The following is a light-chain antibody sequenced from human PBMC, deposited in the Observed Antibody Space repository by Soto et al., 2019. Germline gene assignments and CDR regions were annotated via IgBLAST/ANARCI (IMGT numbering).Light chain of an antibody. J-gene: IGLJ1*01. V-gene: IGLV2-8*01. CDR3: SSYAASNTYV. CDR2: EVS. Sequence: QSALTQPPSASGSPGQSVTISCTGTSSDVGGYNYVSWYQQHPGKAPKLMIYEVSKRPSGVPDRFSGSKSGNTASLTVSGLQAEDEADYYCSSYAASNTYVLGNGTKVTV. CDR1: SSDVGGYNY.